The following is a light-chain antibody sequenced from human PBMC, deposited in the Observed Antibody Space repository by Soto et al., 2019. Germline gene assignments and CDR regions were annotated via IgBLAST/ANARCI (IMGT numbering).Light chain of an antibody. CDR1: QSVSSSY. CDR3: QQYGSSPRVT. V-gene: IGKV3-20*01. CDR2: GAS. J-gene: IGKJ4*01. Sequence: EIVWTQSPGTLSLSPGERATLSCRASQSVSSSYLAWYQQKPGQAPRLLIYGASSRATGIPDRFSGSGSGTDLTLTISRLEPEDFAVYYCQQYGSSPRVTFGGGTKLEIK.